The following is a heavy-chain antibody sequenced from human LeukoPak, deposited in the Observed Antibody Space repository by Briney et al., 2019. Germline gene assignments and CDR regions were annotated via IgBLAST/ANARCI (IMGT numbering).Heavy chain of an antibody. CDR2: INPSGGST. D-gene: IGHD4-17*01. CDR3: ARVGDYIYYYYGMDV. Sequence: ASVKVPCKASGYTFTSYGSSWVRQAPGQGLEWMGIINPSGGSTSYAQKFQGRVTMTRDTSTSTVYMELSSLRSEDTAVYYCARVGDYIYYYYGMDVWGQGTTVTVSS. J-gene: IGHJ6*02. V-gene: IGHV1-46*01. CDR1: GYTFTSYG.